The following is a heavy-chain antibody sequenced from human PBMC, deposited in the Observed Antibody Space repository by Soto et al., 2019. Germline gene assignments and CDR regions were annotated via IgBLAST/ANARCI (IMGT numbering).Heavy chain of an antibody. V-gene: IGHV4-34*01. CDR1: RGSFSGYY. CDR2: INHSGTT. Sequence: ASETLSLTCAVYRGSFSGYYWSWIRQPPGKGLEWIGEINHSGTTNYNPSLKSRVTLSVDTSKNQFSLELNSVTAADTAVYYCARGGDTGSWYYFQYWGQGSLVTVSS. J-gene: IGHJ4*02. D-gene: IGHD6-13*01. CDR3: ARGGDTGSWYYFQY.